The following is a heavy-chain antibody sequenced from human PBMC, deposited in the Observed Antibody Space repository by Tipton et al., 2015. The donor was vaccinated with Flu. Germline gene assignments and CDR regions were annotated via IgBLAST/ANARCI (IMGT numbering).Heavy chain of an antibody. CDR2: IYYSGST. V-gene: IGHV4-59*08. J-gene: IGHJ5*02. CDR1: GGSISSYY. CDR3: ARLGPRRCSGGSCYVNWFDP. Sequence: LRLSCTVSGGSISSYYWSWIRQPPGKGLEWIGYIYYSGSTNYNPSLKSRVTISVDTSKNQFSLKLGSVTAADTAVYYCARLGPRRCSGGSCYVNWFDPWGPGTLVTVSS. D-gene: IGHD2-15*01.